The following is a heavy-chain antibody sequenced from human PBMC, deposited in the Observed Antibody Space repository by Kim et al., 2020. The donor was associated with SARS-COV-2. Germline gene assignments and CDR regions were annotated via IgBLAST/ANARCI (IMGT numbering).Heavy chain of an antibody. V-gene: IGHV3-48*02. CDR2: ISSSSSTI. J-gene: IGHJ3*02. Sequence: GGSLRLSCAASGFTFSSYSMNWVRQAPGKGLEWVSYISSSSSTIYYADSVKGRFTISRDNAKNSLYLQMNSLRDEDTAVYYCARGRRTGLKAYYDILTMEVGAFDIWGQGTMVTVSS. CDR3: ARGRRTGLKAYYDILTMEVGAFDI. D-gene: IGHD3-9*01. CDR1: GFTFSSYS.